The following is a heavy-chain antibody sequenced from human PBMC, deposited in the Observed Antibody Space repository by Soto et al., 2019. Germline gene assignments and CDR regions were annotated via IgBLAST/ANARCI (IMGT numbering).Heavy chain of an antibody. J-gene: IGHJ6*02. CDR1: GGSISSSSYY. D-gene: IGHD1-26*01. CDR2: IYYSGST. Sequence: PSETLSLTCTVSGGSISSSSYYWGWIRQPPGKGLEWIGSIYYSGSTYYNPSLKSRVTISVDTSKNQFSLKLSSVTAADTAVYYCATLGNGMDVWGQGTTVTVYS. V-gene: IGHV4-39*01. CDR3: ATLGNGMDV.